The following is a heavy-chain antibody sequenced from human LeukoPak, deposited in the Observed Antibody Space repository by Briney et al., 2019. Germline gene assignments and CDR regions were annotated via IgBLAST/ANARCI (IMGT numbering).Heavy chain of an antibody. Sequence: GGSLRLSCAASGFTFSSYSMNWVRQAPGKGLEWVSAISGSGGSTYYADSVKGRFTISRDNSKNTLYLQMNSLRAEDTAVYYCARQYCSGGSCYSPPFDYWGQGTLVTVSS. J-gene: IGHJ4*02. CDR2: ISGSGGST. CDR3: ARQYCSGGSCYSPPFDY. V-gene: IGHV3-23*01. D-gene: IGHD2-15*01. CDR1: GFTFSSYS.